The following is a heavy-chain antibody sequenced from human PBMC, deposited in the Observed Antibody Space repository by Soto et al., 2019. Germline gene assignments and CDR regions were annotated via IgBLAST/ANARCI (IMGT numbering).Heavy chain of an antibody. J-gene: IGHJ5*02. V-gene: IGHV4-31*03. CDR3: ARSVFP. CDR1: GGSISTGGYY. CDR2: FYYSGST. Sequence: QVQLQESGPGLVKPSQTLSLTCTVSGGSISTGGYYWNWIRQHPGKGLEWIGYFYYSGSTYYNPTLKSRVTISVNTSKDQFSLKLSSVTAADTTVYYCARSVFPWGQGTLVTVSS.